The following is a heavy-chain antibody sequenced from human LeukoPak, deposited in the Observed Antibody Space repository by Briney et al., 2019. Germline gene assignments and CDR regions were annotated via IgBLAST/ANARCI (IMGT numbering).Heavy chain of an antibody. CDR2: ISSSSSYI. J-gene: IGHJ4*02. D-gene: IGHD2-15*01. Sequence: PGGSLRLSCAASGFTFSSYSMNWVRQAPGKGLEWVSSISSSSSYIFYADSVKGRFTISRDNAKNSLYLQMNSLRAEDTAMYYCARAPRFCSGGSCYSHYWGQGTLVTVSS. V-gene: IGHV3-21*01. CDR1: GFTFSSYS. CDR3: ARAPRFCSGGSCYSHY.